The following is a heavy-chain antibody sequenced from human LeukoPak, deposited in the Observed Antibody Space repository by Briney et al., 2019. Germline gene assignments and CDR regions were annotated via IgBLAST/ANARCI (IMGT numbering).Heavy chain of an antibody. D-gene: IGHD2-15*01. CDR3: TRDGLLGGCGGARCYYSDS. J-gene: IGHJ4*02. CDR1: GFTFSSYW. Sequence: GGSLRLSCAVSGFTFSSYWMSWVRQAPGKGLEWVANIKEDGVEKYYVDSVKGRFTISRDNTKNSLFLQMNSLRAEDTAVYYCTRDGLLGGCGGARCYYSDSWGQGILVTVSS. V-gene: IGHV3-7*03. CDR2: IKEDGVEK.